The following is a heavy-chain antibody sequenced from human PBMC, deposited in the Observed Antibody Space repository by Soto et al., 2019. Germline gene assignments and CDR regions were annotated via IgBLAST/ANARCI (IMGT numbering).Heavy chain of an antibody. D-gene: IGHD3-10*01. Sequence: ASVKVSCKASGYTFTSYGISWVRQAPGQGLEWMGWISAYDGNTNYAQKLQGRVTMTTDTSTSTAYMELRSLRSDDTAVYYCARSPLDYYGSGSYFITGRFDPWGQGTLVTVSS. V-gene: IGHV1-18*01. J-gene: IGHJ5*02. CDR2: ISAYDGNT. CDR1: GYTFTSYG. CDR3: ARSPLDYYGSGSYFITGRFDP.